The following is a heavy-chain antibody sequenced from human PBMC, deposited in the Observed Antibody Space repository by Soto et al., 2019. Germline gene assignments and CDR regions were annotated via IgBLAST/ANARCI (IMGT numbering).Heavy chain of an antibody. V-gene: IGHV3-9*01. D-gene: IGHD2-2*01. CDR2: ISWNSGTL. CDR3: AKDSSSTAYYMDV. J-gene: IGHJ6*03. Sequence: GGSLRLSCAASGFTFDDYAMHWVRRAPGKGLEWVSGISWNSGTLVYADSVKGRFTISRDNAKNSLYLQMNSLRTEDTALYYCAKDSSSTAYYMDVWGKGTTVTVSS. CDR1: GFTFDDYA.